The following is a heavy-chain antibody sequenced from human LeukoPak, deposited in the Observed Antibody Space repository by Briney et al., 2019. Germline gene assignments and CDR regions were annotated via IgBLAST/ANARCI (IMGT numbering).Heavy chain of an antibody. Sequence: PGGSLRLSCAASGFTFSTSWMSWVRQVPGKGLEWVANIKKDGSETYYVDSVKGRFTISRDNAKNSLYLQMNSLRAEDTAMYYCARGPTTYYYDSSGYFDYWGQGTLVTVSS. CDR1: GFTFSTSW. D-gene: IGHD3-22*01. V-gene: IGHV3-7*03. J-gene: IGHJ4*02. CDR2: IKKDGSET. CDR3: ARGPTTYYYDSSGYFDY.